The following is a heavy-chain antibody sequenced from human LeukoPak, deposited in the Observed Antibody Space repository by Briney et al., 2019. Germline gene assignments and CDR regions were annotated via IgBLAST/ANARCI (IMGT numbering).Heavy chain of an antibody. J-gene: IGHJ4*02. V-gene: IGHV3-30*02. CDR2: IRYDGSNK. D-gene: IGHD3-22*01. CDR1: GFTFSSYS. CDR3: AKAQRISGYYSGLDY. Sequence: GGSLRLSCAASGFTFSSYSMNWVRQAPGKGLEWVAFIRYDGSNKYYADSVKGRFTISRDNSKNTLYLQMNSLRAEDTAVYYCAKAQRISGYYSGLDYWGQGTLVTVSS.